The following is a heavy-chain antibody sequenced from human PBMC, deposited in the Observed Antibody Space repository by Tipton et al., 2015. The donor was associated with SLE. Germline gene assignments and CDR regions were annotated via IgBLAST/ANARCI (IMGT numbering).Heavy chain of an antibody. CDR2: IYNSENT. CDR3: ARERRDGYNYYFDY. Sequence: TLSLTCTVSGGSIRSGGYYWSWIRQQPGKGLEWIGYIYNSENTYYNPSLTSRVSMSVDTSKNQFSLKLGSVTAADTAVYYCARERRDGYNYYFDYWGQGTLVTVSS. D-gene: IGHD5-24*01. CDR1: GGSIRSGGYY. V-gene: IGHV4-31*03. J-gene: IGHJ4*02.